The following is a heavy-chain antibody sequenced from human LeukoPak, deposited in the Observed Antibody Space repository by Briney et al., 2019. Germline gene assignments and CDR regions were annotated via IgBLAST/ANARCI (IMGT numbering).Heavy chain of an antibody. CDR1: GGSISSYY. CDR3: AVGGIAAAGTGY. J-gene: IGHJ4*02. Sequence: PSETLSLTCTVSGGSISSYYWSWIRQPPGKGLEWIGYIYYSGSTNYNPSLKSRATISVDTSKNKFSLKLRSVTAADTAVYYCAVGGIAAAGTGYWGQGTLVTVSS. D-gene: IGHD6-13*01. CDR2: IYYSGST. V-gene: IGHV4-59*01.